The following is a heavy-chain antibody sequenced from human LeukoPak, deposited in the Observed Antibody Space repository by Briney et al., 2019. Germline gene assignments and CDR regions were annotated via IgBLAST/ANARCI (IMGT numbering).Heavy chain of an antibody. CDR1: GVTFSSYN. Sequence: SETLSLTCNVSGVTFSSYNLNWIRQRPGKGLGWIGDIFDSGRSNYHPSLKRRGSILLDSSKKQFSLKLSSVTAADTAVYYCAGYHSSSWMFDLWDQGPLVPVPS. J-gene: IGHJ5*02. V-gene: IGHV4-59*01. D-gene: IGHD6-13*01. CDR2: IFDSGRS. CDR3: AGYHSSSWMFDL.